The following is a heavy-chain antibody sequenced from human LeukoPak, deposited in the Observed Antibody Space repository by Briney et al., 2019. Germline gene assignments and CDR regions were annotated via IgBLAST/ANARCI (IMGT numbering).Heavy chain of an antibody. Sequence: PGGSLRLSCAASGFTFSSYAMSWVRQAPGKGLEWVSAISGSGGSTYYADSVKGRFTISRDNSKNTLYLQVNSLRAEDTAVYYCAKDMRGWQQLAFDYWGQGTLVTVSS. V-gene: IGHV3-23*01. CDR2: ISGSGGST. J-gene: IGHJ4*02. D-gene: IGHD6-13*01. CDR3: AKDMRGWQQLAFDY. CDR1: GFTFSSYA.